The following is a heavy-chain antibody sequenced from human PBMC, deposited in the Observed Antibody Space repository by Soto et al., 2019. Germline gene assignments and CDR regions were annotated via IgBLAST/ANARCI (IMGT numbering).Heavy chain of an antibody. J-gene: IGHJ4*02. CDR3: TRANWYSEY. V-gene: IGHV4-59*11. CDR2: IYYNGKT. D-gene: IGHD7-27*01. Sequence: QVQLQESGPGLVKPSETLSLTCTVSGGSISNHYWSWIRQPPGKGLEWIGYIYYNGKTNYNPSLKSRVTMSVHTSKNQISLKSSSVTAADTAVYYCTRANWYSEYWGQGTLVTVSS. CDR1: GGSISNHY.